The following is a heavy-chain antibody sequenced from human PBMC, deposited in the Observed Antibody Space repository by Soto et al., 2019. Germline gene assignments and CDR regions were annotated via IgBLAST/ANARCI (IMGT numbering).Heavy chain of an antibody. CDR3: ARGSVDTVDSSGFYEY. V-gene: IGHV4-4*02. CDR2: ISHSGST. D-gene: IGHD3-22*01. CDR1: GDSINSSHW. Sequence: SETLSLTCTVSGDSINSSHWWNWVRQPPGKGLEWIGQISHSGSTNYNPSLTSRVNKSVDKSKNHFSLKLTSVTAADTAVYYCARGSVDTVDSSGFYEYWGQGTPVTVSS. J-gene: IGHJ4*02.